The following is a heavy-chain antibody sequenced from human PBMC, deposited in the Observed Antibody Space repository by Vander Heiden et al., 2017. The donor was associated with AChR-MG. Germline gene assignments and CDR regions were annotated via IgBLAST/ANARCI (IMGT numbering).Heavy chain of an antibody. CDR1: GYTFTSYD. Sequence: QVQLVQSGAEVKKPGASVKVSCKASGYTFTSYDINGVRQATGQGLEWMGWMNPNSGNTGDAQKFQGRVTMTRNTSISTAYMELSSLRSEDTAVYYCALMTTVTTSPCWNYYYYMDVWGKGTTVTVSS. J-gene: IGHJ6*03. V-gene: IGHV1-8*01. D-gene: IGHD4-4*01. CDR3: ALMTTVTTSPCWNYYYYMDV. CDR2: MNPNSGNT.